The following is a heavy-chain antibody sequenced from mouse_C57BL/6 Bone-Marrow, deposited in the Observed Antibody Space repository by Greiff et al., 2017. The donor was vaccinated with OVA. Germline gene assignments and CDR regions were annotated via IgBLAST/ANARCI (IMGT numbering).Heavy chain of an antibody. CDR2: IDPETGGT. CDR1: GYTFTDYE. J-gene: IGHJ2*01. V-gene: IGHV1-15*01. CDR3: TRGADY. Sequence: VQLVESGAELVRPGASVTLSCKASGYTFTDYEMHWVKQTPVHGLEWIGAIDPETGGTAYNQKFKGKAIPTADKSSSTAYMELRSLTSEDSAVYYCTRGADYWGQGTTLTVSS.